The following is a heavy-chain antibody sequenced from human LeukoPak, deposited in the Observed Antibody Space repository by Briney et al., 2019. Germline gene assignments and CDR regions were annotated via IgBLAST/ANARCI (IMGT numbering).Heavy chain of an antibody. CDR3: AREGRYGYSYGDY. D-gene: IGHD5-18*01. Sequence: GGSLRLSCAASGFTFSSYWMHWVRQVPGKGLVWVARINPGGSSITYADSVKGRFTISRDNAKNSLYLQMSSLRAEDTAVYYCAREGRYGYSYGDYWGQGTLVTVSS. V-gene: IGHV3-74*01. CDR2: INPGGSSI. J-gene: IGHJ4*02. CDR1: GFTFSSYW.